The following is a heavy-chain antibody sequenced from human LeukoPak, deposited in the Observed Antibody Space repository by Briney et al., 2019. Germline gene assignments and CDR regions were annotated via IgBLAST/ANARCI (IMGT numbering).Heavy chain of an antibody. V-gene: IGHV4-34*01. J-gene: IGHJ4*02. CDR2: INHSGST. CDR3: ARQSGTYYYGSGSSGGYFDY. D-gene: IGHD3-10*01. Sequence: SETLSLTCTVSGGSISSYYWSWIRQPPGKGLEWIGEINHSGSTNYNPSLKSRVTISVDTSKNQFSLKLSSVTAADTAVYYCARQSGTYYYGSGSSGGYFDYWGQGTLVTVSS. CDR1: GGSISSYY.